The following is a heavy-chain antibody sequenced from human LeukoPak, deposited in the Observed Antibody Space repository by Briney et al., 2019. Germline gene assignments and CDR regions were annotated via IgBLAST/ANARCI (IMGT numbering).Heavy chain of an antibody. CDR1: GASISNYY. J-gene: IGHJ4*02. Sequence: PSETLSLTCSVSGASISNYYWSWIRQPAGKGLEFIGLFYNSGSTNCNLSLKSRVTMSVDTSKNQFSLKLSSVTAADTAVYYRARVGDYALKDWGQGTLVTVSS. V-gene: IGHV4-4*07. CDR2: FYNSGST. D-gene: IGHD3-16*01. CDR3: ARVGDYALKD.